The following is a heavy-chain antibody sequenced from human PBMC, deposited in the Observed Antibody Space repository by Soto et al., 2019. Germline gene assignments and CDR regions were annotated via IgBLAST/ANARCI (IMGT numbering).Heavy chain of an antibody. V-gene: IGHV4-61*01. J-gene: IGHJ3*02. CDR1: GGSVSSGSYY. Sequence: PSETLALTCTVSGGSVSSGSYYWSWIRQPPGKGLEWIGYIYNSGSTNYNPSLKSRVTISIDTPKNQFSLYLSSVTAADTAVYYCASRTTVVAPGSSAFEICGKRKMVT. CDR2: IYNSGST. D-gene: IGHD4-17*01. CDR3: ASRTTVVAPGSSAFEI.